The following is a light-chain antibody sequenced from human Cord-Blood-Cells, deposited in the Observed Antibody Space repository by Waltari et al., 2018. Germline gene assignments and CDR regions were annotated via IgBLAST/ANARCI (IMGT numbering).Light chain of an antibody. J-gene: IGLJ2*01. CDR2: KNN. CDR1: SSTIGTNY. V-gene: IGLV1-51*02. Sequence: QSVLTQPPSVSAAPGQKVTISCSGSSSTIGTNYVSWSQQLPGTAPKLLIYKNNKRPSGIPARFSGYKSGTSATLCITGLQTGDEADYYCGTWDSSLSFVVFGGGTKLTVL. CDR3: GTWDSSLSFVV.